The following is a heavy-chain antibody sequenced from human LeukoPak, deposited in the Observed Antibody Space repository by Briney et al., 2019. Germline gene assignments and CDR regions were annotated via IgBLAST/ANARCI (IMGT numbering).Heavy chain of an antibody. CDR1: GYTFTSYY. V-gene: IGHV1-46*01. CDR3: ARYGFSTVWQGGWHAFDI. CDR2: INPTTGDT. Sequence: ASVKVSCKASGYTFTSYYMHWVRQAPGQGLEWMGIINPTTGDTTYAQKFQGRLTMTRDMSTSTVYMELSSLTSEDTAVFYCARYGFSTVWQGGWHAFDIWGQGTVVTVSS. D-gene: IGHD6-13*01. J-gene: IGHJ3*02.